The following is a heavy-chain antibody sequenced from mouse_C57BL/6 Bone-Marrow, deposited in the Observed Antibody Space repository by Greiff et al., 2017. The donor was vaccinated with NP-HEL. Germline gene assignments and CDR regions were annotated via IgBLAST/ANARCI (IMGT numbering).Heavy chain of an antibody. J-gene: IGHJ2*01. CDR2: IDPSDSYT. Sequence: QVQLQQPGAELVRPGTSVKLSCKASGYTFTSYWMHWVKQRPGQGLEWIGVIDPSDSYTNYNQKFKGKATLTVATSSSTAYMQLSSLTSEDSAVYYWADDGYYGYFDYWGQGTTLTVSS. D-gene: IGHD2-3*01. CDR3: ADDGYYGYFDY. CDR1: GYTFTSYW. V-gene: IGHV1-59*01.